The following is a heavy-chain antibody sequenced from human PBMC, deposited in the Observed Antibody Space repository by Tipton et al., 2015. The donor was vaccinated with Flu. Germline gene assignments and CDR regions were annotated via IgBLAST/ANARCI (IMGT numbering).Heavy chain of an antibody. D-gene: IGHD1-26*01. V-gene: IGHV3-23*01. CDR3: ARDQVPSYSGSYFPMGFDY. J-gene: IGHJ4*02. CDR2: ISGSGGST. Sequence: SLRLSCAASGFTFGNYGTTWVRQAPGKGLEWVSVISGSGGSTYYADPVKGRSTLSRDNSKNTLYLQMNSLRAEDTALYYCARDQVPSYSGSYFPMGFDYWGQGTLVTVSS. CDR1: GFTFGNYG.